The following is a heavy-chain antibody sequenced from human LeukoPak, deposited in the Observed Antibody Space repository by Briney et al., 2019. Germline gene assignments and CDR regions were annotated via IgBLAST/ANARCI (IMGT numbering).Heavy chain of an antibody. D-gene: IGHD5-18*01. J-gene: IGHJ5*02. CDR2: ISGSGGST. V-gene: IGHV3-23*01. Sequence: PGGSLRLSCAASGFTFSSYAMSWVRQAPGKGLEWVSAISGSGGSTYYADSVKGRFTISRDNSKNTLYLQMNSLRAEDTAVYYCATSGYSYGFNWFDPWGQGTLVTVSS. CDR3: ATSGYSYGFNWFDP. CDR1: GFTFSSYA.